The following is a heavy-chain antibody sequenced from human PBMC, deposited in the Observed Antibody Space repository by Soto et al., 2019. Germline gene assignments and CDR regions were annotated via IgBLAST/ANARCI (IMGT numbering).Heavy chain of an antibody. V-gene: IGHV3-11*06. Sequence: FSHHEMLSVCQTTGRGLEWISYISTRRAYTNYDDSMKGRFAISRDNTKNSLSLQMDSLRVEDTAVYYCARELAWKRWKVLLYCYLMDVWGQAT. CDR2: ISTRRAYT. D-gene: IGHD2-2*02. CDR1: FSHHE. J-gene: IGHJ6*01. CDR3: ARELAWKRWKVLLYCYLMDV.